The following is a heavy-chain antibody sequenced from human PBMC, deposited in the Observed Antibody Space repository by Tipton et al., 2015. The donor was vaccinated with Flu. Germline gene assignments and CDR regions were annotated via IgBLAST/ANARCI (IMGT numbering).Heavy chain of an antibody. Sequence: TLSLTCSVSGDSIGSGYFWGWIRQPPGQGLEWIGNVHRTGNPYYNPSLKGRVTMSVDPSKNQFSLNLSSVTAADTAVYFCATFPAYDSSGYYYVDYWGLGTLVTVSS. J-gene: IGHJ4*02. CDR3: ATFPAYDSSGYYYVDY. CDR1: GDSIGSGYF. D-gene: IGHD3-22*01. CDR2: VHRTGNP. V-gene: IGHV4-38-2*01.